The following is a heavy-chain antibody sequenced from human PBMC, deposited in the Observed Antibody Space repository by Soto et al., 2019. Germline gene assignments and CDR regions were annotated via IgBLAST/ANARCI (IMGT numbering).Heavy chain of an antibody. Sequence: HPVGSLRLSCAASGFTFSRYWMHWVRQAPGKGLVWVSRINSDGSTTSYADSVKGRFTISRDNAKNTLYLQMNSLRAEDTAVYYCARAPYGGSLYHYYGMDVCGQRTTVTVSS. CDR2: INSDGSTT. CDR3: ARAPYGGSLYHYYGMDV. J-gene: IGHJ6*02. D-gene: IGHD2-15*01. V-gene: IGHV3-74*01. CDR1: GFTFSRYW.